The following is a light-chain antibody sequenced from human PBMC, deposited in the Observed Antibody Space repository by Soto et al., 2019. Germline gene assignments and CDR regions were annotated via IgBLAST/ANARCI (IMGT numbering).Light chain of an antibody. CDR3: CSYAGSYTYV. CDR1: SSDVGGYTY. CDR2: DVT. Sequence: QSVLTQPGSVSGSPGQSGTISCTGTSSDVGGYTYVSWYQQHPGKAPRLIIYDVTERPSGVPARFSGSKSGNTASLTISGLQAEDEADYYCCSYAGSYTYVFGTGTKVTVL. J-gene: IGLJ1*01. V-gene: IGLV2-11*01.